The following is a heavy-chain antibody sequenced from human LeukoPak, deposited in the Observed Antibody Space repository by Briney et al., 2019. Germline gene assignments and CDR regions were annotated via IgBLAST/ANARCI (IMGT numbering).Heavy chain of an antibody. J-gene: IGHJ6*03. CDR2: ITGSGGST. CDR1: GFTFISYA. V-gene: IGHV3-23*01. CDR3: AKILVAGYYSYSMDG. D-gene: IGHD2-15*01. Sequence: PGGSLRLSCVGSGFTFISYAMTWVRQAPGKGLEWVSSITGSGGSTFYADSVKGRFTISGDNSKNTMYLQMNSLRAEDTAVYFCAKILVAGYYSYSMDGWGKGTTVTVSS.